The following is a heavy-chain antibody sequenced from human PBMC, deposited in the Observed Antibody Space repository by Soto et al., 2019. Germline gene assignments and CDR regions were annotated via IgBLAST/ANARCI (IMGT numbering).Heavy chain of an antibody. D-gene: IGHD2-15*01. CDR3: AKDYSGGLSYWYFDL. Sequence: EVQLVESGGGLVQPGRSLRLSCAASGFTFDDYAMHWVRQAPGKGLEWVSGISWNSGSIGYADSVKGRFTISRDNAKNSLNLQMNSLRAEDTALYYCAKDYSGGLSYWYFDLWGRGTLVTVSS. CDR2: ISWNSGSI. V-gene: IGHV3-9*01. CDR1: GFTFDDYA. J-gene: IGHJ2*01.